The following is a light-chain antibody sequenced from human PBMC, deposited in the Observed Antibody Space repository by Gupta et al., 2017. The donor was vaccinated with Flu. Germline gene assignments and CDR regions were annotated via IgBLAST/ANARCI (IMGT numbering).Light chain of an antibody. J-gene: IGKJ2*04. CDR3: QQYNNWPPWS. Sequence: TVLTQYPATLSVSPGERVTLSCRASQNVGTNLVWYQQRPGQPPRLLIYGASIRAPGVPGRFRGSGSGTDFTLTISSLLSEDFAVYSCQQYNNWPPWSFGQGTKLEVK. V-gene: IGKV3-15*01. CDR2: GAS. CDR1: QNVGTN.